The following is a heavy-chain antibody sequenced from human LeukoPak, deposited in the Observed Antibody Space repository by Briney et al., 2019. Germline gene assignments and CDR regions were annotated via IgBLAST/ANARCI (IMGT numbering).Heavy chain of an antibody. CDR1: GFTFSSYG. CDR2: ISGSGGST. J-gene: IGHJ3*02. V-gene: IGHV3-23*01. Sequence: GGSLRLSCAASGFTFSSYGMSWVRQAPGKGLEWVSAISGSGGSTYYADSVKGRFTISRDNAKKSLYLQMNSLRAEDTAVYYCARVRLTDYVWGRRTFDIWGQGTMVTISS. CDR3: ARVRLTDYVWGRRTFDI. D-gene: IGHD3-16*01.